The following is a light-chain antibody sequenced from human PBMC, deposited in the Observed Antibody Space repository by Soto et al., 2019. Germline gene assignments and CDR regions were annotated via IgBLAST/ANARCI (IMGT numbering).Light chain of an antibody. CDR2: SAS. Sequence: EIVLTQSPGTLSLSPGERATLSCRASQSVSSNYLAWYQQKPGQAPRLLIYSASSRATGIPDRFSGIGTGTDFTLTINRLEPEDFAVYYCQQYGSSPFTFGPGTRVDIK. CDR3: QQYGSSPFT. CDR1: QSVSSNY. J-gene: IGKJ3*01. V-gene: IGKV3-20*01.